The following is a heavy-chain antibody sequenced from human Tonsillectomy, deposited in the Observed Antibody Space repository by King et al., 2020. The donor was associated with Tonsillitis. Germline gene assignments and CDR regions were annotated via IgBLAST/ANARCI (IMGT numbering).Heavy chain of an antibody. D-gene: IGHD6-6*01. CDR3: AREGFPYSSSSGIFDY. J-gene: IGHJ4*02. V-gene: IGHV3-66*01. Sequence: LVESGGGLVQPGGSLRLSCAASGFAVSSKYMSWVRQAPGKGLEWVSAIYAGDNTYYADSAKGRFIISRDNFKNTLYLQMNSLGAEETAVYYCAREGFPYSSSSGIFDYWGQGTLVTVSS. CDR2: IYAGDNT. CDR1: GFAVSSKY.